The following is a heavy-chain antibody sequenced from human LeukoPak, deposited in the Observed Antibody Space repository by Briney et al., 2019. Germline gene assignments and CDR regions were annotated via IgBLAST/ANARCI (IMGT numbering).Heavy chain of an antibody. CDR3: ATYPRLLEWLLGDNWFDP. V-gene: IGHV1-24*01. Sequence: ASVKVSCKVSGYTLTELSMHWVRQAPGKGLEWMGGFDPEDGETIYAQKFQGRVTMTEDTSTDTAYMELSSLRSEDTAVYYCATYPRLLEWLLGDNWFDPWGQGTLVTVSS. CDR1: GYTLTELS. J-gene: IGHJ5*02. D-gene: IGHD3-3*01. CDR2: FDPEDGET.